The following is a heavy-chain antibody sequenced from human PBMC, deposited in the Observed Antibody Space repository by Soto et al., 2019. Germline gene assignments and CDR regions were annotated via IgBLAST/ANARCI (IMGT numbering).Heavy chain of an antibody. CDR2: IFGGNGNT. J-gene: IGHJ4*02. D-gene: IGHD6-19*01. Sequence: ASVKVSCKASGNTLPSYIMHWVRRAPGQRLEWMGWIFGGNGNTKYSQKFQGRVTITRDTSASTVYMELSSLTSEDTAVYYCARGLGVAVNTPFGYWGQGTLVTVSS. V-gene: IGHV1-3*01. CDR3: ARGLGVAVNTPFGY. CDR1: GNTLPSYI.